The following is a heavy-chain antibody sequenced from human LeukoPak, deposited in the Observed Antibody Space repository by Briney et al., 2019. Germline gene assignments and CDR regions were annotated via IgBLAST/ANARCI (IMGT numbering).Heavy chain of an antibody. CDR2: ISGSGGST. D-gene: IGHD6-6*01. J-gene: IGHJ4*02. V-gene: IGHV3-23*01. CDR1: GFTFSSYA. CDR3: AKAGQLAHLPYFDY. Sequence: GGSLRLSCAASGFTFSSYAMSWVRQAPGKGLEWVLAISGSGGSTYYADSVKGRFTISRDNSKNTLYLQMNSLRAEDTAVYYCAKAGQLAHLPYFDYWGQGTLVTVSS.